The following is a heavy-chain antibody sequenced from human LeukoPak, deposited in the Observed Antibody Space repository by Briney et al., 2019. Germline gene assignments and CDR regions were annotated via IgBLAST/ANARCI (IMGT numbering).Heavy chain of an antibody. D-gene: IGHD3-22*01. CDR3: ARKPPYYDSDGPRWALDI. V-gene: IGHV1-18*01. CDR2: ISGNNGNT. CDR1: GYSFGTSG. J-gene: IGHJ3*02. Sequence: VASVKVSCKASGYSFGTSGITWVRQAPGQGLEWMGWISGNNGNTDYVKKFQGRVTMTTDTSTSTAYMELRSLKSDDTAVYFCARKPPYYDSDGPRWALDIWGQGTMVTVSS.